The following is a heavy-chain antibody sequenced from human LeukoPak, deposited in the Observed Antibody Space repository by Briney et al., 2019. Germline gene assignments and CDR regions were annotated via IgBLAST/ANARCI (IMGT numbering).Heavy chain of an antibody. V-gene: IGHV1-2*02. J-gene: IGHJ4*02. CDR1: VYTFTYYY. CDR2: INPNSGGT. CDR3: ARGTNDYFDY. Sequence: ASVPVSCMSSVYTFTYYYMHWVRQAPGQGLEWMGWINPNSGGTKYAQRFQGRVTMTRDTSISTAYMEVSRLRSDDTAVYYCARGTNDYFDYWGQGTLVTVSS.